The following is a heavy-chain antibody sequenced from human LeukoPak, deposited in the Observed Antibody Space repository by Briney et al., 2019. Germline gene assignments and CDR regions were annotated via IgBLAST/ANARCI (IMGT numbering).Heavy chain of an antibody. CDR1: GGSISSSNYY. V-gene: IGHV4-39*01. CDR3: ARDFGDYRVDY. D-gene: IGHD4-17*01. J-gene: IGHJ4*02. Sequence: SETLSLTCTVSGGSISSSNYYWGWIRQPPGKGLEWIGTIHYSGNTYYNPSLKSRVAISVDMSKNQFSLRLSSVTAADTAVYYCARDFGDYRVDYWGQGTLVTVSS. CDR2: IHYSGNT.